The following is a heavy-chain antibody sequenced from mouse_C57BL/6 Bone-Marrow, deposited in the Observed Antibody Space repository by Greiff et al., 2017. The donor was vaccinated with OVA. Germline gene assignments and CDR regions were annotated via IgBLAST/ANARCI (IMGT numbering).Heavy chain of an antibody. D-gene: IGHD2-13*01. J-gene: IGHJ2*01. CDR3: ARKDGDVDY. CDR1: GYTFTDYY. CDR2: INPTNGDT. V-gene: IGHV1-26*01. Sequence: VQLQQSGPELVKPGASVKISCKASGYTFTDYYMNWVKQSHGKSLEWIGDINPTNGDTSYNQKFKGKATLTVDKSSSTAYLELRSLTSEDSAVYYYARKDGDVDYWGQGTTLTVSS.